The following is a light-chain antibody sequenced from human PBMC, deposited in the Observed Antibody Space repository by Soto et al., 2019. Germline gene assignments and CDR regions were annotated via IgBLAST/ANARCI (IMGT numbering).Light chain of an antibody. CDR1: QSVNQK. Sequence: EIVLTQSPATLSVPPGERATLSCRASQSVNQKLGWYQQKPGQAPRLLIYVASYRATGIPARFSGSGSGTEYTLTISNLQAEDFAVYYCQQFNNWPHTFGQGTKVDIK. CDR2: VAS. J-gene: IGKJ2*01. V-gene: IGKV3-15*01. CDR3: QQFNNWPHT.